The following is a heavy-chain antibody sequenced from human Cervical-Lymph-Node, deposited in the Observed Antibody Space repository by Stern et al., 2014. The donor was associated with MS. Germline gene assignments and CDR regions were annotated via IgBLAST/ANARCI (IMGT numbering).Heavy chain of an antibody. CDR1: GYTLTELS. Sequence: QVQLLQPGAEVKKPGASVKVSCKISGYTLTELSMHWVRQAPGKGLEWMGGFDPEDGETIYAQKFQGRVTMTEDTSTDTAYMELSSLRSEDTAVYYCASGPLYGILTGYSPYFDSWGLGTLVTVSS. D-gene: IGHD3-9*01. V-gene: IGHV1-24*01. CDR2: FDPEDGET. CDR3: ASGPLYGILTGYSPYFDS. J-gene: IGHJ4*02.